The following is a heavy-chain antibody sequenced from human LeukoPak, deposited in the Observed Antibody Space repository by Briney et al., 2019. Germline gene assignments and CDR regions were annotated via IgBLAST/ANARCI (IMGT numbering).Heavy chain of an antibody. V-gene: IGHV1-18*01. D-gene: IGHD2-2*02. Sequence: ASVKVSCKASGYTFTSHGINWVRQAPGQGLEWMGWISAYNGNTNYAQKFQGRVIMTRSNSISTAYMELSSLRYEDTAVYYCARGTPYCSSASCYNFWGQGTLLIVSS. CDR1: GYTFTSHG. CDR3: ARGTPYCSSASCYNF. CDR2: ISAYNGNT. J-gene: IGHJ4*02.